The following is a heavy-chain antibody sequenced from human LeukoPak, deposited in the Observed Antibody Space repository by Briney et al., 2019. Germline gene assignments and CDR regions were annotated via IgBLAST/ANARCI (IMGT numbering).Heavy chain of an antibody. V-gene: IGHV3-48*03. D-gene: IGHD3-10*01. CDR2: ISSSGSTI. J-gene: IGHJ4*02. CDR3: AREMWYGSGSSIDY. Sequence: GGSLRLSCTVSGFNFKNYEMKWVRQAPGKGLEWVSYISSSGSTIYYADSVKGRFTISRDNAKNSLYLQMNSLRAEDTAVYYCAREMWYGSGSSIDYWGQGTLVTVSS. CDR1: GFNFKNYE.